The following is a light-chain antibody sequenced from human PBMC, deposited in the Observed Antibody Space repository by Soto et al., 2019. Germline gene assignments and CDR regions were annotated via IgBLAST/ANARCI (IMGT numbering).Light chain of an antibody. Sequence: QSALTQPRSVSGSPGQSVTVSCTGTSSDVGGYNYVSWYRQYPGEAPQLMIYDVNKRPSGVPDRFSGSKSGNTASLTISGLQAEDEADYYCCSYAGSNTHYVFGTGTKLTVL. CDR2: DVN. CDR3: CSYAGSNTHYV. CDR1: SSDVGGYNY. J-gene: IGLJ1*01. V-gene: IGLV2-11*01.